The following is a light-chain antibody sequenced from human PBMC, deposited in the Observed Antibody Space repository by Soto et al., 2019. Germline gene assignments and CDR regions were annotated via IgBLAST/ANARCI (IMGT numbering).Light chain of an antibody. J-gene: IGKJ5*01. V-gene: IGKV1-5*01. CDR1: QSVSGC. CDR2: DAS. Sequence: DIRMTQSPSTLSASVGDTVTVTCGASQSVSGCLAWYQQKPGEAPKLLIYDASALPRGVPSRFRGSGSGTKFTLTIASLKPDDFAVYYCQQYNNWHPITFGHGTRLEIK. CDR3: QQYNNWHPIT.